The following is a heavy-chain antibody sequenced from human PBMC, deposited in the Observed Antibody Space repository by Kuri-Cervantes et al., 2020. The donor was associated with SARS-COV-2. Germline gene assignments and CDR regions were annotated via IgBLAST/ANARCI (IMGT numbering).Heavy chain of an antibody. Sequence: GESLKICCAASGFTFSSYAMHWVRQAPGKGLEWVAIISYDGSNKYYADSVKGRFTIPRDNSKNTLYLQMNSLRAEDTAVYYCARDQAGTIDYWGQGTLVTVSS. CDR3: ARDQAGTIDY. CDR1: GFTFSSYA. CDR2: ISYDGSNK. D-gene: IGHD1-1*01. J-gene: IGHJ4*02. V-gene: IGHV3-30-3*01.